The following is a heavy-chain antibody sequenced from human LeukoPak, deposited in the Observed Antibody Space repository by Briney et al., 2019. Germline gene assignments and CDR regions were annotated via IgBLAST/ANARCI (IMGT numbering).Heavy chain of an antibody. D-gene: IGHD5-18*01. J-gene: IGHJ4*02. CDR1: GFTFSSYA. CDR3: AKDRLDTAMAAYYFDY. CDR2: ISGSGGST. Sequence: GGSLRLSCAASGFTFSSYAMSWVRQAPGKGLEWVSAISGSGGSTYYADSVKGRFTISRDNSKYTLYLQMNSLRAEDTAVYYCAKDRLDTAMAAYYFDYWGQGTLVTVSS. V-gene: IGHV3-23*01.